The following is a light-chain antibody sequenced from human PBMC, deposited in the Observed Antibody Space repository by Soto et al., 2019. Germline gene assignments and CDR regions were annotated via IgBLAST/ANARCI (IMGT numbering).Light chain of an antibody. CDR3: SSFAGSGTV. J-gene: IGLJ1*01. CDR1: SSGVGGYNY. CDR2: EIN. Sequence: QSGLTQPPSASGSPGQSVTISCTGTSSGVGGYNYVSWYQQHPGKAPKLMIYEINKRPSGVPDRFSGSKSGSTASLTVSGLQAEDEADYYCSSFAGSGTVFGTGTKVTVL. V-gene: IGLV2-8*01.